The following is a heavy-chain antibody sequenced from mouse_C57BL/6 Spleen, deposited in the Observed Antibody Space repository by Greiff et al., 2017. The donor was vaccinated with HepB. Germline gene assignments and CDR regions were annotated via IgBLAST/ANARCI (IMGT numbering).Heavy chain of an antibody. V-gene: IGHV1-82*01. CDR1: GYAFSSSW. CDR3: AHHYGSAWFAY. CDR2: IYRGDGDT. Sequence: VQLQQSGPELVKPGASVKISCKASGYAFSSSWMNWVKQRPGKGLERIGRIYRGDGDTNYNGNFKGKATLTADKSYSTAYLQRSSLTSEDSAVYFRAHHYGSAWFAYWVQESLVTVSA. J-gene: IGHJ3*01. D-gene: IGHD1-2*01.